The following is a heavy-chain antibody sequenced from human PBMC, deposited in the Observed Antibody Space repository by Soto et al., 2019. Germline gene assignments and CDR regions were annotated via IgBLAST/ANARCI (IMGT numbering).Heavy chain of an antibody. J-gene: IGHJ4*02. D-gene: IGHD6-13*01. V-gene: IGHV3-23*01. CDR3: AKGGPVAGWYAILDY. Sequence: GGSLRLSCVASGFTFSTYGINWVRQAPGMGLEWVSTIRGSDENTFYADSVKGRFTMSRDSSKNTVYLQMNSLRADDTGVYYCAKGGPVAGWYAILDYWGQGTLVTVSS. CDR2: IRGSDENT. CDR1: GFTFSTYG.